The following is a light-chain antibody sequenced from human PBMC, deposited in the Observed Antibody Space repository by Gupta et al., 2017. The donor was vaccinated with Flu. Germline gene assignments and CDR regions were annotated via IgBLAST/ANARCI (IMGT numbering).Light chain of an antibody. V-gene: IGKV3D-15*01. CDR1: QSIRSD. J-gene: IGKJ2*01. CDR2: GAS. Sequence: VMTPSPATLSVSPGATVTLSCRASQSIRSDLVWYQQKPGQPPRLLIYGASSRAAGIPGRFSGSGSETEFTLTISSLQSEDSAVYYCQQYENWPPGYTFGRGTKLEIK. CDR3: QQYENWPPGYT.